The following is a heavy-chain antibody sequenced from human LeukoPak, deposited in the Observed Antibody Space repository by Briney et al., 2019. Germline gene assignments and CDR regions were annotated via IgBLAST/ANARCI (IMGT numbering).Heavy chain of an antibody. CDR1: GGSISSGDYY. J-gene: IGHJ2*01. D-gene: IGHD3-22*01. Sequence: PSETLFLTCTVSGGSISSGDYYWSWIRQPPGKGLEWIGYIYYSGSTYYNPSLKSRVTISVDTSKNQFSLKLSSVTAADTAVYYCARAGDSSGYYPYWYFDLWGRGTLVTVSS. CDR3: ARAGDSSGYYPYWYFDL. V-gene: IGHV4-30-4*01. CDR2: IYYSGST.